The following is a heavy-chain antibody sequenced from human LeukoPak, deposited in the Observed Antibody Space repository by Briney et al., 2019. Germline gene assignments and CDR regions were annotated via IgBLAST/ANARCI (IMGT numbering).Heavy chain of an antibody. Sequence: PGGSLRLSCAASGFTFTSYAMSWVRQAPGKGLEWVSAISGSGGSTYYADSVRGRFTISRDSSKNTLYLQMNSLRAEDTAVYYCAKDRLGDYYFDYWGQGTLVTVSS. J-gene: IGHJ4*02. CDR1: GFTFTSYA. V-gene: IGHV3-23*01. CDR2: ISGSGGST. CDR3: AKDRLGDYYFDY. D-gene: IGHD4-17*01.